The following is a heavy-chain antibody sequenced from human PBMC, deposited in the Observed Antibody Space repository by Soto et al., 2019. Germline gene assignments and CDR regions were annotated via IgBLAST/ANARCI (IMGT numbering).Heavy chain of an antibody. CDR1: GFTVSSNY. V-gene: IGHV3-53*01. J-gene: IGHJ3*02. CDR3: VSVGYAVTTGGAFDI. Sequence: EVQLVESGGGLIQPGGSLRLSCAASGFTVSSNYMSWVRQAPGKGLEWVSVIYSDGSTYYADSVKGRFTISRDNSKNTLYLQMNSLRAEDTAVYYCVSVGYAVTTGGAFDIWGQGTMVTVSS. D-gene: IGHD4-17*01. CDR2: IYSDGST.